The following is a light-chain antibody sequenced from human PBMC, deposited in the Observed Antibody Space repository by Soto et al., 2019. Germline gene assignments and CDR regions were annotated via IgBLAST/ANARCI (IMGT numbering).Light chain of an antibody. Sequence: EIVLTQSPGTLSLSPGERATLSCRASHIVSSNYLAWYQQKPGQHPRILLYGASTRATGITDRFSGSGSGTDFTITISRMEHEDSAVYYCQQYGSSATWTFGQGTKVDIK. CDR1: HIVSSNY. V-gene: IGKV3-20*01. CDR2: GAS. CDR3: QQYGSSATWT. J-gene: IGKJ1*01.